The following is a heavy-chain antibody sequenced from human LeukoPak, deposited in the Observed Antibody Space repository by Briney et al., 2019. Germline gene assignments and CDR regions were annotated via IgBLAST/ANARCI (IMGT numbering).Heavy chain of an antibody. CDR2: IRYDGSNH. V-gene: IGHV3-30*02. Sequence: GGSLRLSCAASGVTFSSYGMHWGRHAPGKGLEWVAFIRYDGSNHYYGDSVKGQFTISRDTSKNTLYLQMNSLRSEDTAVYYCAKDLASWGQGTLVTVSS. CDR1: GVTFSSYG. J-gene: IGHJ5*02. CDR3: AKDLAS.